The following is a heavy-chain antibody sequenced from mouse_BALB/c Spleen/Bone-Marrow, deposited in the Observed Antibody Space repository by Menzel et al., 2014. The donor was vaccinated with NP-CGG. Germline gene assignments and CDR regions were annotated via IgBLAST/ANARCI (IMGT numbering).Heavy chain of an antibody. CDR2: ISSGSSTV. J-gene: IGHJ2*01. CDR3: ARSGSSSGYFDY. Sequence: EVQRVESGGGLVQPGGSRELSCPASGFTFSSFGMHWVRQAPETGLEWVAYISSGSSTVYYADKVMGRFTISRDNPKNTLCLQMTSLRSEDTAMYYCARSGSSSGYFDYWSQGPPRTASS. D-gene: IGHD1-1*01. CDR1: GFTFSSFG. V-gene: IGHV5-17*02.